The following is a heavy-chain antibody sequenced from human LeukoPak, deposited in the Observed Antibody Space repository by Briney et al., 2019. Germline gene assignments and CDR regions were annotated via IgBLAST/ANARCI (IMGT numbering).Heavy chain of an antibody. CDR2: IRYDGNNK. J-gene: IGHJ4*02. V-gene: IGHV3-30*02. Sequence: GGSLRLSCGASGFTFSNYGMLWVRQAPGKGLEWVSFIRYDGNNKLYADSVKGRFTISRDNSKNTLYLHINSLRAEDTAVYYCARPRGNVEMATIPFDYWGQGTLVTVSS. CDR3: ARPRGNVEMATIPFDY. CDR1: GFTFSNYG. D-gene: IGHD5-24*01.